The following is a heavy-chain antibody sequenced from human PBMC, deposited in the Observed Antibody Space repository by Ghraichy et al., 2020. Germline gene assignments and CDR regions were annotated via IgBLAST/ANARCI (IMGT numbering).Heavy chain of an antibody. CDR1: GFTFSSYG. V-gene: IGHV3-33*01. J-gene: IGHJ4*02. CDR2: IWYDGSDE. D-gene: IGHD3-22*01. Sequence: GGSLRLSCAASGFTFSSYGMHWVRQAPGKGLEWVAVIWYDGSDEYYADSVKGRFTISRDNSTNTLYLQMDSLRAEDTAVFYCARDDSSGYSSFDYWGQGTLVTVSA. CDR3: ARDDSSGYSSFDY.